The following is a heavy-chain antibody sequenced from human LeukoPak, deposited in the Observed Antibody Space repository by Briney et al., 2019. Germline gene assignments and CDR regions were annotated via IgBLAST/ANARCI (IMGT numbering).Heavy chain of an antibody. Sequence: ASVKVSCKASGYTFSTYYMHWVRQAPGQGLEWMGWIRPDSGGTNYEQKFQGRVTMTRDTSIRTAYMELSRLTSDDTAVYYCARDAYGDYNWFDPWGQGTLVTVSS. V-gene: IGHV1-2*02. CDR2: IRPDSGGT. CDR3: ARDAYGDYNWFDP. J-gene: IGHJ5*02. CDR1: GYTFSTYY. D-gene: IGHD4-17*01.